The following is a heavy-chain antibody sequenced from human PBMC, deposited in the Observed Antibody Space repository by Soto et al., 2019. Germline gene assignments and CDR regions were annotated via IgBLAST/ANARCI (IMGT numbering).Heavy chain of an antibody. CDR1: GGTFSSYA. D-gene: IGHD3-10*01. J-gene: IGHJ6*03. Sequence: SVKVSCKASGGTFSSYAISWVRQAPGQGLEWMGGIIPIFGTANYAQKFQGRFTISRDNSKNTLYLQMNSLRAEDTAVYYFAKDLRWSGSYYEYYYYYYMDVWGKGTTVTVSS. V-gene: IGHV1-69*05. CDR3: AKDLRWSGSYYEYYYYYYMDV. CDR2: IIPIFGTA.